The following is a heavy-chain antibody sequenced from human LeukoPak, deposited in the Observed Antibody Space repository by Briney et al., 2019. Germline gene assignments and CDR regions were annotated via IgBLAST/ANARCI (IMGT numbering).Heavy chain of an antibody. CDR2: IYYSGST. CDR3: ARYDFWSGYIFDY. V-gene: IGHV4-30-4*01. D-gene: IGHD3-3*01. J-gene: IGHJ4*02. Sequence: SETLSLTYTVSGGSISSGDYYWSWSRQPPEKGLEWSGYIYYSGSTYYNPSLKSRVTISVDTSNNQFSLKLSSVTAADTAVYYCARYDFWSGYIFDYWGQGTLVTVSS. CDR1: GGSISSGDYY.